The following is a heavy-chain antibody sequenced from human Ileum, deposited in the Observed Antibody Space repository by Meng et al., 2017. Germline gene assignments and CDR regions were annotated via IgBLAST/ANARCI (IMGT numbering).Heavy chain of an antibody. D-gene: IGHD3-16*01. CDR3: ARGGAFDY. CDR1: DYSLTSGRY. Sequence: SETLSLTCAVSDYSLTSGRYCAWIRQPPGKGLEWIGSISHAGSTSYNPSLISRVSISGDASKSHFSLNLTSVTAADTAVYYCARGGAFDYWGQGTLVTVSS. CDR2: ISHAGST. J-gene: IGHJ4*02. V-gene: IGHV4-38-2*01.